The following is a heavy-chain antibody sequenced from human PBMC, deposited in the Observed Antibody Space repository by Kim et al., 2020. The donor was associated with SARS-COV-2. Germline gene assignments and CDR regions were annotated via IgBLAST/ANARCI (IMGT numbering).Heavy chain of an antibody. CDR3: ARGAMDPWDPYNYFDY. Sequence: SETLSLTCAVSGGSISSSNWWSWVRQPPGKGLEWIGEIYHSGSTNYNPSLKSRVTISVDKSKNQFSLKLSSVTAADTAVYYCARGAMDPWDPYNYFDYWGQGTLVTVSS. V-gene: IGHV4-4*02. CDR2: IYHSGST. D-gene: IGHD5-18*01. CDR1: GGSISSSNW. J-gene: IGHJ4*02.